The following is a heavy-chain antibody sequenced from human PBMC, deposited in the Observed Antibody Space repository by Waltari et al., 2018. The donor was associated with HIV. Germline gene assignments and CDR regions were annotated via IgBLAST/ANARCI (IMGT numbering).Heavy chain of an antibody. CDR2: MNLHAAT. CDR1: GFTFSDYA. V-gene: IGHV3-9*01. D-gene: IGHD2-15*01. Sequence: EVHLVESGGGLVQPGRSLRLSCVASGFTFSDYAMHWVRQAPGWRSALIAGMNLHAATSYAYSVKGRFTISRDNARDSLFLQMDTLRPEYTALYYCAKDILSRQYVLKGSFDTWGQGVLVTVSS. CDR3: AKDILSRQYVLKGSFDT. J-gene: IGHJ4*02.